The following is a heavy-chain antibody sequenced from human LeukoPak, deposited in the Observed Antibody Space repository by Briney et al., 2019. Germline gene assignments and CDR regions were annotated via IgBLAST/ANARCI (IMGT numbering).Heavy chain of an antibody. V-gene: IGHV3-23*01. CDR1: GFPFSNYA. CDR3: AKGKGTSDWYNFDY. J-gene: IGHJ4*02. CDR2: IGSDGST. Sequence: GGSLRLSCAASGFPFSNYAMSWVRQAPGKGLDWVSAIGSDGSTYYADSVKGRFTISRDNSKNTLYLQMNSLRGEDTAVYYCAKGKGTSDWYNFDYWGQGTLVTVSS. D-gene: IGHD6-19*01.